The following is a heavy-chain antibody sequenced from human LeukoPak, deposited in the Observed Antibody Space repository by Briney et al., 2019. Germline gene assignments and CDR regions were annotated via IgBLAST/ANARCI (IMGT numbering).Heavy chain of an antibody. CDR1: GFTFSSYW. CDR3: ARGGSWLRPPFDY. Sequence: GGSLRLSCAASGFTFSSYWMSWVRQAPGKGLEWVANIKQDGSEKYYVDSVKGRFTISRDNAKNSLYLQMNSLRAEDTAVYYCARGGSWLRPPFDYWSQGALVTVSS. CDR2: IKQDGSEK. D-gene: IGHD5-12*01. J-gene: IGHJ4*02. V-gene: IGHV3-7*01.